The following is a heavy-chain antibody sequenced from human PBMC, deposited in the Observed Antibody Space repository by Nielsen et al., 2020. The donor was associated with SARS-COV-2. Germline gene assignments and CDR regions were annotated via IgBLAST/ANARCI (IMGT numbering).Heavy chain of an antibody. Sequence: SLKISCAASGFTFDDYAMHWVRQVPGKGLEWVSGISWNSGTIVYADSVKGRFTISRDIAKNSLYLQMNSLRIEDTALYYCAKDHFQDWGQGTLVTVSS. CDR2: ISWNSGTI. CDR1: GFTFDDYA. CDR3: AKDHFQD. J-gene: IGHJ1*01. V-gene: IGHV3-9*01.